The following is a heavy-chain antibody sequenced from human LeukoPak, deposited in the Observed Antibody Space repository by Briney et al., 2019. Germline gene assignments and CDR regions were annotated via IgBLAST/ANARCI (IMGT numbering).Heavy chain of an antibody. J-gene: IGHJ6*02. D-gene: IGHD2-2*02. CDR1: GGSISSGRYY. CDR2: VYSSGSP. V-gene: IGHV4-61*02. Sequence: SETLSLTCTVSGGSISSGRYYWSWIRQPAGKGLEWIGRVYSSGSPNYPPSLKSRVTISLDTSKNQFALKLTSVTAADTAVYYCARQGGFCDASSCYSGDYYYNHGLDVWGQGATVTVSS. CDR3: ARQGGFCDASSCYSGDYYYNHGLDV.